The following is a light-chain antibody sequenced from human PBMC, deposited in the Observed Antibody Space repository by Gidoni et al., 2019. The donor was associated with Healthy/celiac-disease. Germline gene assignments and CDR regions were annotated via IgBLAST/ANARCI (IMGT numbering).Light chain of an antibody. V-gene: IGLV2-14*03. CDR1: SSDVGGYNY. CDR3: SSYTSSPRV. J-gene: IGLJ3*02. CDR2: DVS. Sequence: QSALTQPASVSGSPGQSITISCTGTSSDVGGYNYVSWYQQHPGKAPKLMIYDVSNRPSGVSNRFSGSKSGNTASLTISGLQAEDEADYCCSSYTSSPRVFGGGTKLTVL.